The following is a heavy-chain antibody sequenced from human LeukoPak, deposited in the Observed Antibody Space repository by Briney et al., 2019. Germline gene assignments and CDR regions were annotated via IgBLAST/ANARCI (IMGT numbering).Heavy chain of an antibody. J-gene: IGHJ3*02. V-gene: IGHV3-72*01. CDR1: GFTFSDHY. Sequence: GGSLRLSCAASGFTFSDHYMDWVRQAPGKGLEWVGRTRNKANKYTTEYAASVKGRFTISRDDSENSLYLRMNSLKTEDTAVYYCAKDRRQGAPNAFDIWGQGTMVTVSS. CDR3: AKDRRQGAPNAFDI. D-gene: IGHD1-26*01. CDR2: TRNKANKYTT.